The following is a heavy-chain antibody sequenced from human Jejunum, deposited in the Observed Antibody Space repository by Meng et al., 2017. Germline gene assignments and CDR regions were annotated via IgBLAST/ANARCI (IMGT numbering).Heavy chain of an antibody. CDR3: ARSDPYYDLLTGYFFCYFAS. V-gene: IGHV4-61*02. Sequence: SETLSLTCTVSGDSISICNYYWSWIRQPAGKGLEWIWRISTSGITNYNPSLKSRVAISLDTSKNQFSLKLSSVTAADTAVYYCARSDPYYDLLTGYFFCYFASWGQGTLVTVSS. CDR1: GDSISICNYY. D-gene: IGHD3-9*01. J-gene: IGHJ4*02. CDR2: ISTSGIT.